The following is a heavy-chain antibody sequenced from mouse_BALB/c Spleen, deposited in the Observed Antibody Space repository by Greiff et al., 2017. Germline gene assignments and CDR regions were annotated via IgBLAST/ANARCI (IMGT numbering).Heavy chain of an antibody. CDR3: AKPYYYGSSYYFDY. Sequence: QVQLQQPGAELVKPGASVKLSCKASGYTFTSYWMHWVKQRPGQGLEWIGEIDPSDSYTNYNQKFKGKATLTVDKSSSTAYMQLSSLTSEDSAVYYCAKPYYYGSSYYFDYWGQGTTLTVSS. D-gene: IGHD1-1*01. J-gene: IGHJ2*01. CDR1: GYTFTSYW. CDR2: IDPSDSYT. V-gene: IGHV1-69*02.